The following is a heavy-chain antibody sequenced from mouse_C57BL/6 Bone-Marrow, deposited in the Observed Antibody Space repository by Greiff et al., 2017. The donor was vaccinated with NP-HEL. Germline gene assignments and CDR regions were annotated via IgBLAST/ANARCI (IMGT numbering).Heavy chain of an antibody. V-gene: IGHV5-17*01. CDR3: ARDYDYDGWYFDV. D-gene: IGHD2-4*01. CDR2: ISSGSSTI. J-gene: IGHJ1*03. CDR1: GFTFSDYG. Sequence: EVQVVESGGGLVKPGGSLKLSCAASGFTFSDYGMHWVRQAPEKGLEWVAYISSGSSTIYYADTVKGRFTISRDNAKKTLFLQMTSLRSEDTAMYYCARDYDYDGWYFDVWGTGTTVTVSS.